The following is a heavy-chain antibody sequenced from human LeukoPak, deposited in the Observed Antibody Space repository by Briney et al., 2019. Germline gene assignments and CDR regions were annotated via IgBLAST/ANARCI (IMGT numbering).Heavy chain of an antibody. CDR1: GGSISSYY. CDR2: IYFSGST. D-gene: IGHD3-3*01. Sequence: PSETLSLTCAVSGGSISSYYWSWLRQPPGKGLEWIGHIYFSGSTNYNPSLKSRVTISVDTSNKQVSMKLTSVTAADTAVYYCARDPFWSGYKDAFDIWGQGTMVTVSS. CDR3: ARDPFWSGYKDAFDI. J-gene: IGHJ3*02. V-gene: IGHV4-59*01.